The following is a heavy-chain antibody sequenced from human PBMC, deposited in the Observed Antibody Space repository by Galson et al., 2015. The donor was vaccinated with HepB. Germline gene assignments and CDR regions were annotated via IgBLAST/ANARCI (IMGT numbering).Heavy chain of an antibody. CDR1: GFTFDDYA. Sequence: SLRLSCAASGFTFDDYAMHWVRHAPGKGLEWVSGISWNSGSIGYADSVKGRFTISRDNAKNSLYLQMNSLRAEDTSLYYCAIDYYDSSGYSTFDYWGQGTLVTVSS. CDR3: AIDYYDSSGYSTFDY. CDR2: ISWNSGSI. J-gene: IGHJ4*02. V-gene: IGHV3-9*01. D-gene: IGHD3-22*01.